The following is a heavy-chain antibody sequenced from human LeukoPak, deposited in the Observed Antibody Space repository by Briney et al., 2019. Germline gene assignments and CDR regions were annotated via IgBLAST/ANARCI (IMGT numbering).Heavy chain of an antibody. D-gene: IGHD3-22*01. V-gene: IGHV1-2*06. Sequence: GASVKVSCKASEYTFTGYYMHWVRQAPGQGLEWMGRINPNSGGTNYAQKFQGRVTMTRDTSISTAYMELSRLRSDDTAVYYCASPADYYDSSGYDYWGQGTLVTVSS. J-gene: IGHJ4*02. CDR1: EYTFTGYY. CDR2: INPNSGGT. CDR3: ASPADYYDSSGYDY.